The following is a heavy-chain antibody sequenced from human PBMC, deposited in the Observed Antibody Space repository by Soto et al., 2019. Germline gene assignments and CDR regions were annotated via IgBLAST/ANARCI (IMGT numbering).Heavy chain of an antibody. CDR2: ISSSSSYI. J-gene: IGHJ4*02. CDR1: GFTFSSYS. Sequence: EVQLVESGGGLVQPGGSLRLSCAASGFTFSSYSMNWVRQAPGKGLEWVSSISSSSSYIYYADSVKGRFTISRDNAKNSLYLQMNSLRAEDTAVYYCARDDQYDFWSGYHPYYFDYWGQGTLVTVSS. V-gene: IGHV3-21*01. D-gene: IGHD3-3*01. CDR3: ARDDQYDFWSGYHPYYFDY.